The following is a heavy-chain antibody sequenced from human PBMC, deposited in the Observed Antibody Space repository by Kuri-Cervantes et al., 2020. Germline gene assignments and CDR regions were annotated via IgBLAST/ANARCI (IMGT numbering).Heavy chain of an antibody. CDR3: ARGDLVVPAAIGADYYYGMDV. CDR1: GFTFSSYG. V-gene: IGHV3-30*03. CDR2: ISYDGSNK. D-gene: IGHD2-2*02. J-gene: IGHJ6*02. Sequence: GGSLRLSCAASGFTFSSYGMHWVRQAPGKGLEWVAVISYDGSNKYYADSVKGRFTISRDNSKNTLCLQMNSLRAEDTAVYYCARGDLVVPAAIGADYYYGMDVWGQGTTVTVSS.